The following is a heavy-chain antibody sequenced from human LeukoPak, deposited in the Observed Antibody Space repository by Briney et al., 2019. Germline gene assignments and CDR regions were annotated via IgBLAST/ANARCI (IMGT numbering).Heavy chain of an antibody. Sequence: SGTLSLTCAVYGGPFSGYYWSLIRQPPGKGLEWIGEINHSGSTNYNPSLKNRVTISVDTSKNQFSLKLSSVTAADTAVYYCARGLRSGGSCCFDYWGQGTLVTVSS. CDR2: INHSGST. CDR3: ARGLRSGGSCCFDY. J-gene: IGHJ4*02. V-gene: IGHV4-34*01. CDR1: GGPFSGYY. D-gene: IGHD2-15*01.